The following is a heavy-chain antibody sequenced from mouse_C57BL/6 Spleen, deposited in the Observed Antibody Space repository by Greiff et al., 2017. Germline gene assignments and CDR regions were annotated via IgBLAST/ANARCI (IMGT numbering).Heavy chain of an antibody. D-gene: IGHD1-1*01. CDR1: GYTFTSYK. V-gene: IGHV1-52*01. CDR2: INPNNGET. J-gene: IGHJ2*01. CDR3: ARYYYGSSSVFAY. Sequence: QVQLQQSGPELVRPGASVKLSCKASGYTFTSYKMHWVKQSPIKGLEWIGNINPNNGETNYNQKFKDKATLTVDKSSSTAYMQLRSLTSEDTAVYYCARYYYGSSSVFAYWGQGTPLTVSA.